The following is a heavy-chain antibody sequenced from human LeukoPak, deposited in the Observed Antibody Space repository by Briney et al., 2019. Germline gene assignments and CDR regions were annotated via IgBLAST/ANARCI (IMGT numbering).Heavy chain of an antibody. CDR1: GGTFSSYA. CDR3: ARGPYGSGTGYYYYYMDV. D-gene: IGHD3-10*01. J-gene: IGHJ6*03. Sequence: ASVKVSCKASGGTFSSYAISWVRQAPGQGLEWMGGIIPIFGTANYAQKFQGRVTITADESTSTAYMELSSLRSEDTAVYYCARGPYGSGTGYYYYYMDVWGKGTTVTISS. V-gene: IGHV1-69*13. CDR2: IIPIFGTA.